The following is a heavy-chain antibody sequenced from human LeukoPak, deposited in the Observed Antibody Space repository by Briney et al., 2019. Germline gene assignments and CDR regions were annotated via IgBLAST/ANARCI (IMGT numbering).Heavy chain of an antibody. J-gene: IGHJ4*02. CDR1: GYTFTAYY. CDR2: INPSNGGT. V-gene: IGHV1-2*02. D-gene: IGHD6-13*01. CDR3: AREEVIAAAGPTLDY. Sequence: ASVKVSCKASGYTFTAYYIHWVRQAPGQGLEWMGWINPSNGGTNYAQKFQGRVTMTTYTSISTAYMELSRLRSDDTAVFYCAREEVIAAAGPTLDYWGQGALVTVSS.